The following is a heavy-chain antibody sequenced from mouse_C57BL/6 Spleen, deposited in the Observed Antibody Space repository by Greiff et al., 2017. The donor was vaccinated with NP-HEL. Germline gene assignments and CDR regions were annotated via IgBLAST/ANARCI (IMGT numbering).Heavy chain of an antibody. CDR1: GYTFTDYY. CDR2: INPNNGGT. Sequence: VQLQQSGPELVKPGASVKIPCKASGYTFTDYYMDWVKQSHGKSLEWIGDINPNNGGTIYNQKFKGKATLTVDKSSSTAYMELRSLTSEDTAVYYCARYDYDEGFAYWGQGTLVTVSA. V-gene: IGHV1-18*01. J-gene: IGHJ3*01. CDR3: ARYDYDEGFAY. D-gene: IGHD2-4*01.